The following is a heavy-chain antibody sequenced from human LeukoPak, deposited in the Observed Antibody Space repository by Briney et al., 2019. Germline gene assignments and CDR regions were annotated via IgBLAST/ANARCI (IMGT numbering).Heavy chain of an antibody. CDR1: GFTFSSYA. J-gene: IGHJ4*02. V-gene: IGHV3-23*01. Sequence: PGGSLSLSCAASGFTFSSYAMSWVRQAPGKGLEWVSAISGSGGSTYYADSVKGRFTISRDNSKNTLYLQMNSLRAEDTAVYYCALRRGFDSSGYYDYWGQGALVTVSS. CDR3: ALRRGFDSSGYYDY. CDR2: ISGSGGST. D-gene: IGHD3-22*01.